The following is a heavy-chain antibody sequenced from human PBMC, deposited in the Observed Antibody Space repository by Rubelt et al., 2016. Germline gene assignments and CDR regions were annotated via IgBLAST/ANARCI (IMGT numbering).Heavy chain of an antibody. CDR1: GYTFTSYA. V-gene: IGHV1-3*01. J-gene: IGHJ4*02. CDR2: INAGNGNT. Sequence: QVQLVQSGAEVKKPGASVKVSCKASGYTFTSYAMHWVRQAPGQRLEWMGWINAGNGNTKYSQKFQGRVIITPRTSGSADCMELSGMGSEVTAVYYCASIAVAGYHPATVFDYWGQGTLVTVSS. D-gene: IGHD6-19*01. CDR3: ASIAVAGYHPATVFDY.